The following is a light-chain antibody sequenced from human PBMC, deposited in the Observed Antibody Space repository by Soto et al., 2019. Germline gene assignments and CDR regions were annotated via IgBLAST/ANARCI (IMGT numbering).Light chain of an antibody. CDR1: NIGSKA. Sequence: SYELTQPPSVSVAPGQTARIPCGGSNIGSKAVHWYQQTPGQAPVLVVYDNGDRPSGIPERFSGSNSGDTATLTISKVEAGDEAAYYCQVWDSSSDRPVFGGGTQLTVL. J-gene: IGLJ2*01. CDR3: QVWDSSSDRPV. CDR2: DNG. V-gene: IGLV3-21*02.